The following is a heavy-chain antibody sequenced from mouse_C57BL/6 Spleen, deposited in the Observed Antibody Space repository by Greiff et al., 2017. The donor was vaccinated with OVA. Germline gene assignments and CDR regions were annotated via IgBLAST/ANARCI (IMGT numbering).Heavy chain of an antibody. CDR2: ISSGSSTI. CDR1: GFTFSDYG. J-gene: IGHJ1*03. CDR3: ARRGNYYGSSYGYVDV. D-gene: IGHD1-1*01. V-gene: IGHV5-17*01. Sequence: EVQLQESGGGLVKPGGSLKLSCAASGFTFSDYGMHWVRQAPEKGLEWVAYISSGSSTIYYADTVKDRFTISRDNAKNTLFLQMTSLRSEDTAMYYCARRGNYYGSSYGYVDVWGTGTTVTVSS.